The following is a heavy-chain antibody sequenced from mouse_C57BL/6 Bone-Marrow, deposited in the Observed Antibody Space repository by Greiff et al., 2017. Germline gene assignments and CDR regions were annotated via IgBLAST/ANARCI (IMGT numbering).Heavy chain of an antibody. CDR3: TTGSVDY. V-gene: IGHV14-4*01. J-gene: IGHJ2*01. CDR1: GFNIKDDY. D-gene: IGHD1-1*01. CDR2: IDPENGDT. Sequence: VQLKQSGAELVRPGASVKLSCTASGFNIKDDYMHWVQQRPEQGLEWIGWIDPENGDTEYASKFQGKATITADTSSNTAYLQLSSLTSEDTAVYYCTTGSVDYWGQGTTLTVSS.